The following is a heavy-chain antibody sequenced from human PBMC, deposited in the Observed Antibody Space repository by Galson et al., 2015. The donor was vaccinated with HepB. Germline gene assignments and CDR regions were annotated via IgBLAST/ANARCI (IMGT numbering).Heavy chain of an antibody. CDR2: IKQDGSEK. D-gene: IGHD3-3*01. Sequence: SLRLSCAASGFTFSSYWMSWVRQAPGKGLEWVANIKQDGSEKYYVDSVKGRFTISKDNAKNSLYLQMNSLRAEDTAVYYCAREYKYYDFWSGYHYTPRYYYMDVWGKGTAVTVSS. V-gene: IGHV3-7*03. CDR1: GFTFSSYW. CDR3: AREYKYYDFWSGYHYTPRYYYMDV. J-gene: IGHJ6*03.